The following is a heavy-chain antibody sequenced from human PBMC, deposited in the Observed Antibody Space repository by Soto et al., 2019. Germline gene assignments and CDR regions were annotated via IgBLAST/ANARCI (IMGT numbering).Heavy chain of an antibody. CDR3: ARDDRDSSSPAFDY. Sequence: KTSETLSLTCAVSGYSISSGYYWGWIRQPPGKGLEWIGSIYHSGSTYYNPSLKSRVTISVDTSKNQFSLKLSSVTAADTAVYYCARDDRDSSSPAFDYWGQGTLVTVSS. V-gene: IGHV4-38-2*02. J-gene: IGHJ4*02. CDR1: GYSISSGYY. D-gene: IGHD6-6*01. CDR2: IYHSGST.